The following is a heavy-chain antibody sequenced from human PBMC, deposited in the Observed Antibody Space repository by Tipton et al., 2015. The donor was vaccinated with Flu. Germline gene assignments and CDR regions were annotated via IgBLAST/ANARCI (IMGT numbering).Heavy chain of an antibody. D-gene: IGHD3-9*01. Sequence: RQAPGKGLEWIGSIYYGGHTYYNPSLQIRVTISVDTSKNQFSLNVRSVTAADTAVYFCARIFYDSSTADYTFDYWGQGTLVTVSS. V-gene: IGHV4-39*07. CDR2: IYYGGHT. CDR3: ARIFYDSSTADYTFDY. J-gene: IGHJ4*02.